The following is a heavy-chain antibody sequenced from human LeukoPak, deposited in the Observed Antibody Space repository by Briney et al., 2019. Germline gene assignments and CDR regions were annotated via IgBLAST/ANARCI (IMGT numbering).Heavy chain of an antibody. CDR2: IRSKANSYAT. D-gene: IGHD4-17*01. CDR3: ARDSRAYGDYVFDY. CDR1: GFTFSGSA. V-gene: IGHV3-73*01. Sequence: GGSLRLSCAASGFTFSGSAMHWVRQASGKGLEWVGRIRSKANSYATAYAASVKGRSTISRDDSKNTAYLQMNSLRAEDTAVYYCARDSRAYGDYVFDYWGPGTLVTVSS. J-gene: IGHJ4*02.